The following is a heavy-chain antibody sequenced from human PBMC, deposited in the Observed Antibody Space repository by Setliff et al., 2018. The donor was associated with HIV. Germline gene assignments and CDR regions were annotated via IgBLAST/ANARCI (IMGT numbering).Heavy chain of an antibody. V-gene: IGHV3-48*01. CDR2: ISSSNSI. CDR1: GFTFSRYW. Sequence: GGSLRLSCAASGFTFSRYWMSWVRQAPGKGLEWVSYISSSNSIYYADSVRGRFTISRDNAKSSLYLQMTSLRAEDTAVYYCARDDYDISTGYYPDWGQGTLVTVSS. D-gene: IGHD3-9*01. J-gene: IGHJ4*02. CDR3: ARDDYDISTGYYPD.